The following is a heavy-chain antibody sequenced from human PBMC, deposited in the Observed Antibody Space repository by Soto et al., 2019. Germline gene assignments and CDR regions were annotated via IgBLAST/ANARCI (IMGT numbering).Heavy chain of an antibody. CDR1: GGTFSSYT. V-gene: IGHV1-69*08. CDR3: ARDYYGSGSYSTNYGMDV. CDR2: IIPILGIA. Sequence: QVQLVQSGAEVKKPGSSVKVSCKASGGTFSSYTISWVRQAPGQGLEWMGRIIPILGIANYAQKFQGRVTITADKSTSTAYMELSSVRSEDTAVYYCARDYYGSGSYSTNYGMDVWGQGTTVTVSS. J-gene: IGHJ6*02. D-gene: IGHD3-10*01.